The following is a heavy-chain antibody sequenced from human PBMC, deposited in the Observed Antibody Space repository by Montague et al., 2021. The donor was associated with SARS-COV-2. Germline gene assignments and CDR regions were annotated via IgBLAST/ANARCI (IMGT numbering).Heavy chain of an antibody. V-gene: IGHV4-39*01. CDR2: ISYSATS. J-gene: IGHJ4*02. CDR1: GASSSTKNYY. CDR3: AGLGITLGGVIVIRYYFDF. Sequence: SETLSLTCTFSGASSSTKNYYWGWIRQPPGKGLEWIGSISYSATSYSNPSLKSRVTMSVDTSRNQLSLNLSSVTVADTAVYYCAGLGITLGGVIVIRYYFDFWGQGTLVTVSS. D-gene: IGHD3-16*02.